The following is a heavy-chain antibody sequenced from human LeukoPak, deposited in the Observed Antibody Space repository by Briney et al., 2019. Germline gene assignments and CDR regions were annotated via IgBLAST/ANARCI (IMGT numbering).Heavy chain of an antibody. Sequence: SQTLSLTCTVSGGSISSGSYYWSWLRQPAGKGLEGIGRIYTRGRPDYNPSRKSRVTISVDTSKNQFSLKLSSVTAADTAVYYCARDRRDYDRSGYYIFYFDYWGQGTLVTVSS. J-gene: IGHJ4*02. V-gene: IGHV4-61*02. CDR2: IYTRGRP. D-gene: IGHD3-22*01. CDR3: ARDRRDYDRSGYYIFYFDY. CDR1: GGSISSGSYY.